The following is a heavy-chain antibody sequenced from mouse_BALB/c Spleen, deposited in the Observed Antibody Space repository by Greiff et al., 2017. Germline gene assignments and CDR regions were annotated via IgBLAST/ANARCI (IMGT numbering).Heavy chain of an antibody. CDR1: GFTFSDYY. J-gene: IGHJ4*01. CDR3: AREEYYGSSLGKNAMDD. CDR2: ISDGGSYT. D-gene: IGHD1-1*01. Sequence: VQLKESGGGLVQPGGSLKLSCAASGFTFSDYYMYWVRQTPEKRLEWVATISDGGSYTYYPDSVKGRFTISRDNAKNNQYLQMSSLKSEDTAMYYCAREEYYGSSLGKNAMDDWGQGTSVTVSS. V-gene: IGHV5-4*02.